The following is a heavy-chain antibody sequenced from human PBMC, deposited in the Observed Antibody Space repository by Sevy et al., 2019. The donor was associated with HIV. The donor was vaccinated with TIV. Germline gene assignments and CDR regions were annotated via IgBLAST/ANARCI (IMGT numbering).Heavy chain of an antibody. CDR2: ISYDGVNQ. CDR3: ARVVGRGEYLIYAYLDY. D-gene: IGHD2-15*01. Sequence: GGSLRLSCAASGFSFSYYPMHWVRQAPGKGLEWVALISYDGVNQYYAGSVKGRFTVSRDNSKNTLYLQMNSLRAEDTGVYYCARVVGRGEYLIYAYLDYWGQGALVTVSS. V-gene: IGHV3-30*01. J-gene: IGHJ4*02. CDR1: GFSFSYYP.